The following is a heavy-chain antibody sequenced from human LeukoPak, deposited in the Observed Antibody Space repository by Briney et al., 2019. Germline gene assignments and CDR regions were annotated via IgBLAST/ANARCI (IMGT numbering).Heavy chain of an antibody. D-gene: IGHD6-6*01. CDR2: MNPNSGNT. CDR1: GYTFTSYD. Sequence: PGASVKVSCKASGYTFTSYDINWVRQATGQGLEWMGWMNPNSGNTGYAQKFQGRVTMTRSTSISTAYMELSSLRSEDTAVYYCARGVSIAARYYYYYMDVWGKGTTVTVSS. J-gene: IGHJ6*03. CDR3: ARGVSIAARYYYYYMDV. V-gene: IGHV1-8*01.